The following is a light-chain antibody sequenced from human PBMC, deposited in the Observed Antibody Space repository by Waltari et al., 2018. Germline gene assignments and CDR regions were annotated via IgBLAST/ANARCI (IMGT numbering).Light chain of an antibody. V-gene: IGLV1-47*01. CDR1: IPNLGSNY. CDR2: RNN. Sequence: QSVLTQPPSASETPGQRVIISCSGSIPNLGSNYLYWYQPLPGTAPKLLIYRNNQRPSGVPDRFSGSKSGTSASLAISGLRSEDEGVYYCASWDESHYVFGSGTRVTVV. CDR3: ASWDESHYV. J-gene: IGLJ1*01.